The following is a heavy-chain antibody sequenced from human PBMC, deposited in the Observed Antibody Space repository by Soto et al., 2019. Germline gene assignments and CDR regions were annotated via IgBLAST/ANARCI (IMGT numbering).Heavy chain of an antibody. V-gene: IGHV1-8*01. J-gene: IGHJ4*02. D-gene: IGHD2-15*01. CDR2: MNPDSGST. Sequence: QVQLVQSGAEVKKPGASVKVSCKASGYTFTTYDINWVRQATGQGLEWMGWMNPDSGSTGYAQKFQGRVPMTRYTSIFTAYMELSSLRSDDTAVYYCARGRGGTWDYWGQGTLVTVSS. CDR1: GYTFTTYD. CDR3: ARGRGGTWDY.